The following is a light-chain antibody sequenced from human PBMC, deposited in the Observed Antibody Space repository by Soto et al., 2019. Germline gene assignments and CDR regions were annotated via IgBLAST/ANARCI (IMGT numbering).Light chain of an antibody. CDR2: AAS. Sequence: IQSTQSPSSLSASVGDRVTIACRASQGISSYLAWYQQKPGKAPQLLIYAASTLQSGVPSRFSGSGSGTDFTLTISSLQPEDFVTYYCQQLKSSPFTFGPGTKVDIK. CDR1: QGISSY. CDR3: QQLKSSPFT. J-gene: IGKJ3*01. V-gene: IGKV1-9*01.